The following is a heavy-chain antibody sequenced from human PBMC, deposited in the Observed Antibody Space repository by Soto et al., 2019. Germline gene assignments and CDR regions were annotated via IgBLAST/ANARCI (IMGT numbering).Heavy chain of an antibody. Sequence: PGESLKISCKGSGYTFTNYWIGWVRQMPGKDLEWMGIIYPGDSETRYSPAFQGQVTISADKSITTAYLQWSSLKASDTAMYYCASTINGYFDYWGQGSLVTVSS. CDR1: GYTFTNYW. V-gene: IGHV5-51*01. D-gene: IGHD5-12*01. CDR3: ASTINGYFDY. CDR2: IYPGDSET. J-gene: IGHJ4*01.